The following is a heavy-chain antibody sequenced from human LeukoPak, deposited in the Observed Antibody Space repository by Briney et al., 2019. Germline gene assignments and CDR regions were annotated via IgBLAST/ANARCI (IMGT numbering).Heavy chain of an antibody. CDR1: GFTFSSYA. J-gene: IGHJ4*02. Sequence: GGSLRLSXAASGFTFSSYAMHWVRQAPGKGLEWVAFIRYDGSNEYYADSVKGRFTISRDNSKNTLYLQMNSLKAEDTAVYYCAKDYSSSWYGFDYWGQGTLVTVSS. D-gene: IGHD6-13*01. V-gene: IGHV3-30*02. CDR3: AKDYSSSWYGFDY. CDR2: IRYDGSNE.